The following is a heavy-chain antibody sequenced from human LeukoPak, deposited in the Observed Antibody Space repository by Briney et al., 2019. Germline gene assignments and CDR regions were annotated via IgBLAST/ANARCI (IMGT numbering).Heavy chain of an antibody. Sequence: SSETLSLTCTVSGDSISTYYWSWIRQPPGKGLEWIGYIYHRGSANYNPSLKSRVAISLDTSKNQFSLKLSSVTAADTAVYYCARAGGYYTSGNYLGYWGQGTLVTVSS. V-gene: IGHV4-59*01. CDR1: GDSISTYY. D-gene: IGHD3-3*01. CDR2: IYHRGSA. CDR3: ARAGGYYTSGNYLGY. J-gene: IGHJ4*02.